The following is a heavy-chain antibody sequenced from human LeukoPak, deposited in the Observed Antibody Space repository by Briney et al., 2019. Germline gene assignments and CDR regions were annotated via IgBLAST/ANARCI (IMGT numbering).Heavy chain of an antibody. J-gene: IGHJ6*02. CDR2: ISTYNGNT. CDR1: AYTFTSYG. V-gene: IGHV1-18*01. D-gene: IGHD2/OR15-2a*01. CDR3: ARDRGADSTGMDV. Sequence: ASVTVSCKASAYTFTSYGFSWVRQAPGQGLEWMGWISTYNGNTNYAQKFQGRVTMTTDTSTSTAYMELRSLRSDDTAVYYCARDRGADSTGMDVWGQGTTVTVSS.